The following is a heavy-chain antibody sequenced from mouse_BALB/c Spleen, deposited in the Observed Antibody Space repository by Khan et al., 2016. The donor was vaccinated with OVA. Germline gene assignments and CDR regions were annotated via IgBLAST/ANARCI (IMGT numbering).Heavy chain of an antibody. CDR2: INPTSAYT. CDR1: GYTFTTHW. V-gene: IGHV1-7*01. J-gene: IGHJ2*01. CDR3: ARDRIDY. Sequence: QLQQSGAELAKPGASVKMSCKASGYTFTTHWMHWVKQRPGQGLEWIGYINPTSAYTDYNEKFKDKATLSADKSSSTAYMQLSSLTSEDSAVYYCARDRIDYWGQGTTLTVSS.